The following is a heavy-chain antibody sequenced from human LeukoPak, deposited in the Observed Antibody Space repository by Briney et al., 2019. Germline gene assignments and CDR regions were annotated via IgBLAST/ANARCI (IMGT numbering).Heavy chain of an antibody. Sequence: PSETLSLTCTVSGGSISSSSYYWGWIRQPPGKGLEWIGCIYYSGSTNYNPSLKSRVTISVDTSKNQFSLRLSSVTAADTAVYYCARNGGWSLVDYWGQGTLVTVSS. D-gene: IGHD6-19*01. CDR1: GGSISSSSYY. V-gene: IGHV4-61*05. CDR3: ARNGGWSLVDY. CDR2: IYYSGST. J-gene: IGHJ4*02.